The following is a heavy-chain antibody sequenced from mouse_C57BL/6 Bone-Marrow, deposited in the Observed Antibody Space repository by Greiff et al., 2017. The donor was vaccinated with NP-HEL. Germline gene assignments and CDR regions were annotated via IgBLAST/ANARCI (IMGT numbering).Heavy chain of an antibody. D-gene: IGHD1-1*01. Sequence: VHVKQSGGGLVKPGGSLKLSCAASGFTFSSYAMSWVRQTPEKRLEWVATISDGGSYTYYPDNVKGRFTISRDNAKNNLYLQMSHLKSEDTAMYYCARGVGYWGQGTSVTVSS. CDR3: ARGVGY. CDR1: GFTFSSYA. CDR2: ISDGGSYT. V-gene: IGHV5-4*01. J-gene: IGHJ4*01.